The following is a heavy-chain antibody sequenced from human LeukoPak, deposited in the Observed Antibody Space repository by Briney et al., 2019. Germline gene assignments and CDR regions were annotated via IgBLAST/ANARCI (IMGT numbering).Heavy chain of an antibody. J-gene: IGHJ6*03. Sequence: GGSLRLSCAASGFAFSSSAMHWVRQSPGKGLEWLAILSFDGSQMFYADSVKGRFTLSRDNSKNTLYLHIKNLRAEDSALYYCANGLAASGDFLLRDYYYFMDVWGKGTTVTVSS. CDR3: ANGLAASGDFLLRDYYYFMDV. D-gene: IGHD7-27*01. CDR1: GFAFSSSA. CDR2: LSFDGSQM. V-gene: IGHV3-33*05.